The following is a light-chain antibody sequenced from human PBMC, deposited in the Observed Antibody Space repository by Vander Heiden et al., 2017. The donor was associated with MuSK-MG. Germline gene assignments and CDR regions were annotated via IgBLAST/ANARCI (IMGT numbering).Light chain of an antibody. Sequence: EIVMTQSPATLSVSPGERANLSCRASQSVRSDLAWYQQKPGQAPRLLIYGASTRATGIPARFRGYASRTEFTLIISSLHSEDFGVYYCQQYNARPRTFGQGTKMEIK. V-gene: IGKV3-15*01. CDR2: GAS. J-gene: IGKJ2*01. CDR3: QQYNARPRT. CDR1: QSVRSD.